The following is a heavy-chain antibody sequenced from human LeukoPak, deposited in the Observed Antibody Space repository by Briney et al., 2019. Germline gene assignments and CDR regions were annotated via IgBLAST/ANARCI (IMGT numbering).Heavy chain of an antibody. CDR1: GFTFSNSA. V-gene: IGHV3-23*01. CDR2: ISGSGGRT. D-gene: IGHD6-19*01. CDR3: AKIIAVTGGVEYFQH. J-gene: IGHJ1*01. Sequence: GGSLRLSCAASGFTFSNSAMSWVRQAPGKGLEWVSGISGSGGRTYYADSVKGRFTISRDNSKNTLYLQVNSLRAEDTALYYCAKIIAVTGGVEYFQHWGQGTLVTVTS.